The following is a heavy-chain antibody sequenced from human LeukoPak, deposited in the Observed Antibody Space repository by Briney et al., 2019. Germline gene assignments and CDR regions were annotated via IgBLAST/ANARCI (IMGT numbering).Heavy chain of an antibody. CDR1: GFTFSSYS. D-gene: IGHD4-17*01. V-gene: IGHV3-21*01. Sequence: GGSLRLSCAASGFTFSSYSMNWVRQAPGKGPEWVSSISSSSSYIYYADSVKGRFTISRDNAKNSLYLQMNSLRAEDTAVYYCARDLNTVTTYYFDYWGQGTLVTVSS. J-gene: IGHJ4*02. CDR2: ISSSSSYI. CDR3: ARDLNTVTTYYFDY.